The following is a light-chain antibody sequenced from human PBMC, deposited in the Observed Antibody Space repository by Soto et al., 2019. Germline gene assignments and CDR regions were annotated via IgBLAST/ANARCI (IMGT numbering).Light chain of an antibody. CDR1: QSVSSY. CDR3: QQRSNWPRT. V-gene: IGKV3-11*01. J-gene: IGKJ1*01. CDR2: DAS. Sequence: EIVLTQSPATLSLSPGERATLSCRASQSVSSYLACYQQKPGQAPRLLIYDASNRATGIPPRFSGSGARTDFTLTISSLEPEDFAVYYCQQRSNWPRTFGQGTKVEIK.